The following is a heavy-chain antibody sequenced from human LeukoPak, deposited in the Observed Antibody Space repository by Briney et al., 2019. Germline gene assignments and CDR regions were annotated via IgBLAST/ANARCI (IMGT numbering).Heavy chain of an antibody. D-gene: IGHD2-2*01. CDR1: GFTFSSYA. CDR2: ISGSGGST. CDR3: ARYYCSRTSCFISDY. V-gene: IGHV3-23*01. J-gene: IGHJ4*02. Sequence: GGSLRLSCAASGFTFSSYAMRWVRQAPGKGLEWVSGISGSGGSTYYADSVKGRFTISRDNSKNTLYLQMNSLRAEDTAVYYCARYYCSRTSCFISDYWGQGTLVPVSS.